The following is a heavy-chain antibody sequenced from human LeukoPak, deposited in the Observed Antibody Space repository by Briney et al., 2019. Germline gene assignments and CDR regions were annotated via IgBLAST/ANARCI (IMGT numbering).Heavy chain of an antibody. J-gene: IGHJ4*02. CDR1: GYSFTSYW. CDR3: ARRGYSNYYFDY. V-gene: IGHV5-51*01. D-gene: IGHD4-11*01. Sequence: PGESLKISCQGPGYSFTSYWIGWVRKMPGKGLEWMGITYPGDSDTRYSPSFQGQVTISADESISTAYLQGSSLKASDTAMYYCARRGYSNYYFDYWGEGRLVAVSS. CDR2: TYPGDSDT.